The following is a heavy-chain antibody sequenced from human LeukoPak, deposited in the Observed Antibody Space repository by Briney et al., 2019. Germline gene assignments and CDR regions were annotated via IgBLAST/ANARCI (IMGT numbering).Heavy chain of an antibody. CDR3: VRHSGSGYDPNAYYYYYYGMDV. CDR1: GYSFTSYW. V-gene: IGHV5-10-1*01. D-gene: IGHD5-12*01. Sequence: GESLQISCQGSGYSFTSYWISWVRQMPGKGLEWMGRIDPSDSYTNYSPSFQGHVTISADKSISTAYLQWSSLKASDTAMYYCVRHSGSGYDPNAYYYYYYGMDVWGQGTTVTVSS. CDR2: IDPSDSYT. J-gene: IGHJ6*02.